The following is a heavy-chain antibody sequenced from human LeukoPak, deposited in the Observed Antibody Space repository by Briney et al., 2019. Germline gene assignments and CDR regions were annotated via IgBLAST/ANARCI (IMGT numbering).Heavy chain of an antibody. CDR3: AKEKAIGTINYGLDV. CDR2: IAYDGSNQ. Sequence: GGSLRLSCAASGFIFDTYGMLWVRQAPGKGLEWVAVIAYDGSNQYHADSVKGRFTISRDNSKNTLYLQMNSLRGEDTAVYYCAKEKAIGTINYGLDVWGQGTTVPVSS. D-gene: IGHD1-1*01. CDR1: GFIFDTYG. V-gene: IGHV3-30*18. J-gene: IGHJ6*02.